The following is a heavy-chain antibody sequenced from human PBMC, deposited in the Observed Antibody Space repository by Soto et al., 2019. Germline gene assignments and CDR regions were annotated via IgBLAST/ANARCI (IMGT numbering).Heavy chain of an antibody. D-gene: IGHD6-6*01. CDR3: ARGRRAAPAVWGV. CDR1: GGSFSGYY. J-gene: IGHJ3*01. CDR2: INHSGST. Sequence: QVQLQQWDAGLLKPSETLSLTCAVYGGSFSGYYWSWIRQPPGKGLEWIGEINHSGSTNYNPSLKSRVTISVDTSKNQFSLKLSSVTAADTAVYYCARGRRAAPAVWGVWGQGTMVTVSS. V-gene: IGHV4-34*01.